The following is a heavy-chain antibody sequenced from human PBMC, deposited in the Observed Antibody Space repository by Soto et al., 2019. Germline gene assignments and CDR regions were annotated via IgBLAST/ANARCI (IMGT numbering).Heavy chain of an antibody. CDR1: GGTFSSYT. D-gene: IGHD6-19*01. V-gene: IGHV1-69*02. CDR2: IIPILGIA. Sequence: SVKVSCKASGGTFSSYTISWVRQAPGQGLEWMGRIIPILGIANYAQKFQGRVTITADKSTSTAYMELSSLRSEDTAVYYCAYDSSGWPYVCWGQGTLVTVSS. J-gene: IGHJ4*02. CDR3: AYDSSGWPYVC.